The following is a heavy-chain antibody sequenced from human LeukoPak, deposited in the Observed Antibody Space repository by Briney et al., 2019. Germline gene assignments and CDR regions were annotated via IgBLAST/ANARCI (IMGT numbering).Heavy chain of an antibody. Sequence: ASVKVSCKASVYTFTSKYMHWVRQAPGQGLEWMVIIHPACGNTNYAQKVQGRVAMPRDTSTRTVYMELSSLRSEDTAISCCARACSSTTCQGPVFATWGQGTLVTV. CDR1: VYTFTSKY. J-gene: IGHJ5*02. CDR3: ARACSSTTCQGPVFAT. D-gene: IGHD2-2*01. CDR2: IHPACGNT. V-gene: IGHV1-46*01.